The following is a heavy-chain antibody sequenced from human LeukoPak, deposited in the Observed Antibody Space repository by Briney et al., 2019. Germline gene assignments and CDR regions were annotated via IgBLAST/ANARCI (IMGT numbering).Heavy chain of an antibody. CDR2: IYHDGST. CDR1: GGSISSNNW. Sequence: SETLSLTCAVSGGSISSNNWWIWVRQSPEKGLEWIGEIYHDGSTNYNPSLKSRVTISMDKSKNQLSLKLNFVTAADTAVYYCARDRGGYTYSHDYWGQGTLVTVPS. V-gene: IGHV4-4*02. CDR3: ARDRGGYTYSHDY. J-gene: IGHJ4*02. D-gene: IGHD5-18*01.